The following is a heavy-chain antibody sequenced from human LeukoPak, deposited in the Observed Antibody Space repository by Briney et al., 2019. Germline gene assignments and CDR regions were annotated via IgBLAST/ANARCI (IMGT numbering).Heavy chain of an antibody. J-gene: IGHJ4*02. CDR3: ARHLYDFWSGEPHDY. CDR1: GFTFSSNW. Sequence: QTGGSLRLSCAASGFTFSSNWMSWVRQAPGKGLEWVANIRQDGSEKYYVDSVKGRFTISRDNAKNSLYLQMNSLRAEDTAVYYCARHLYDFWSGEPHDYWGQGTLVTVSS. CDR2: IRQDGSEK. D-gene: IGHD3-3*01. V-gene: IGHV3-7*01.